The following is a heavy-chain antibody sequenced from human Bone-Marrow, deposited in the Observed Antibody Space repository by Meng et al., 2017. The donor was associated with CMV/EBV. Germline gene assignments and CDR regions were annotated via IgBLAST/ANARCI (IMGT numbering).Heavy chain of an antibody. Sequence: GTFSSAAISWVRQGPGKGLEWMGGIIPIFGTANYAQKFQGGVTITADKSTSTAYMELSRLRSEDTAVYYCATGSAYCGGDCYTAPDYWGQGTLVTSPQ. J-gene: IGHJ4*02. D-gene: IGHD2-21*02. V-gene: IGHV1-69*06. CDR3: ATGSAYCGGDCYTAPDY. CDR2: IIPIFGTA. CDR1: GTFSSAA.